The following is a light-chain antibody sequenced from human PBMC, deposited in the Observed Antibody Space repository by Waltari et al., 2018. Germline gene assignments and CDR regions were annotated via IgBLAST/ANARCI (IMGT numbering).Light chain of an antibody. CDR3: VLYMGSGIWV. CDR2: KIN. J-gene: IGLJ3*02. Sequence: QTVVTQEPSLSVSPGGTVTLTCALSSGSVSSTSYASWYQQTPGQAPRTLVYKINNRSSGVPDRFSGSMLGNKAALTITGAQAEDESDYYCVLYMGSGIWVFGGGTMLTVL. CDR1: SGSVSSTSY. V-gene: IGLV8-61*01.